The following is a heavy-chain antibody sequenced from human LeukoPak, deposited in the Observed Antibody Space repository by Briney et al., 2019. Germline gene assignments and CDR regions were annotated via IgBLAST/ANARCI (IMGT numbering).Heavy chain of an antibody. J-gene: IGHJ4*02. Sequence: PSETLSRTCTVSGYSISSGYYWDWIRQPPGRGLEWIGSIYHSGSTYYNPSLKSRVTISVDTSKNQFSLKLSAVTAADTAVYYCARDARTPYWGQGTLVTVSS. CDR2: IYHSGST. D-gene: IGHD1-14*01. CDR3: ARDARTPY. V-gene: IGHV4-38-2*02. CDR1: GYSISSGYY.